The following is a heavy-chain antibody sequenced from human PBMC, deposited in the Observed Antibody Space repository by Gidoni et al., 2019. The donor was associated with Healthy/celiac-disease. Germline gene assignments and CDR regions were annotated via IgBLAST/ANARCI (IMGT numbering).Heavy chain of an antibody. V-gene: IGHV3-23*01. J-gene: IGHJ4*02. CDR2: ISGSGGST. CDR3: AKGSPDIVLMVYAVQIDY. CDR1: GFTFSSYA. Sequence: EVQLLASGGGLVQPGGSLRLSCAASGFTFSSYAMSWVRQAPGKGLEWVSAISGSGGSTYYADSVKGRCTISRENSKNTLYLQMNSLRAEDTAVYYCAKGSPDIVLMVYAVQIDYWGQGTLVTVSS. D-gene: IGHD2-8*01.